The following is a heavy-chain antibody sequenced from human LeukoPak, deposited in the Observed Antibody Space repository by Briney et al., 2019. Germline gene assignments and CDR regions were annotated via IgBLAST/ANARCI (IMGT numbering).Heavy chain of an antibody. CDR3: ARDLTMVRGVLGV. D-gene: IGHD3-10*01. J-gene: IGHJ6*04. CDR1: GFTVSSNY. V-gene: IGHV3-53*01. CDR2: IYSGGST. Sequence: PGGSLGLSCAASGFTVSSNYMSWVRQAPGKGLEWVSVIYSGGSTYYADSVKGRFTISRDNSKNTLYLQMNSLRAEDTAVYYCARDLTMVRGVLGVWGKGTTVTVSS.